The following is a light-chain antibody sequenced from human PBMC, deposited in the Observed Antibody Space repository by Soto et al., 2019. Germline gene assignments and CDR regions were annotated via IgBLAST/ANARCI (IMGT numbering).Light chain of an antibody. CDR2: YAS. CDR3: QQCYNWPPT. J-gene: IGKJ1*01. Sequence: EVVLTQSPATLSLSPGERANLSCRTSQSVSRTLAWYQQKSGQAPRLLIYYASNRAAGIPTRFSRSGTVTDFTLTISSLGPEDFAVYYCQQCYNWPPTFGQVTKVVI. CDR1: QSVSRT. V-gene: IGKV3-11*01.